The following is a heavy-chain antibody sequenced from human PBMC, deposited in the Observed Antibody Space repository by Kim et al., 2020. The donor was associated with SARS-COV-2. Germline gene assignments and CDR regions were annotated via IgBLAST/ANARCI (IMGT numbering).Heavy chain of an antibody. Sequence: SEKDYVESVKGRFTIARDNAKNSLYLQMNSLRAGDTGVYYCARKGNAFDIWGQGTMVTVSS. CDR3: ARKGNAFDI. CDR2: SEK. J-gene: IGHJ3*02. V-gene: IGHV3-7*03.